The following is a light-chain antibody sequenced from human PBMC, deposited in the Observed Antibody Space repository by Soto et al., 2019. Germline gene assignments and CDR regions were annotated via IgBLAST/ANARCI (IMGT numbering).Light chain of an antibody. CDR1: QDISNR. J-gene: IGKJ1*01. Sequence: DIQMTQSPSSLSASVGDRITITCQASQDISNRLNWYHQKPGKAPNLLIYDASNLAAGVPSGFSGSGSGTEFTLTISSLQPDDFATYYCQHYNSYSEAFGQGTKVDIK. CDR2: DAS. V-gene: IGKV1-33*01. CDR3: QHYNSYSEA.